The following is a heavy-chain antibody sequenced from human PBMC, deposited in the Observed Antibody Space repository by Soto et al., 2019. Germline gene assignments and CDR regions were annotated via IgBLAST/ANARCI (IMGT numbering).Heavy chain of an antibody. CDR1: GHSFTSYW. CDR3: ARLAMWSRYSSGGFDY. D-gene: IGHD6-19*01. J-gene: IGHJ4*02. CDR2: IDPSDSYT. Sequence: GESLKISCKGSGHSFTSYWISWVRQMPGKGLEWMGRIDPSDSYTNYSPSFQGHVTISADKSISTAYLQWSSLKASDTAMYYCARLAMWSRYSSGGFDYWGQGTLVTVSS. V-gene: IGHV5-10-1*01.